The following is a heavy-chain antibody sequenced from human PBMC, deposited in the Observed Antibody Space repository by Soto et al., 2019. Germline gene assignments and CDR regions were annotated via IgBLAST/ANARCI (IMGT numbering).Heavy chain of an antibody. CDR2: ISYDGDKK. D-gene: IGHD2-21*01. Sequence: QVHLVESGGGVVQPGRSLRLSCVASGFSFSDYSIHWVRQAPGKGLEWVAFISYDGDKKFFADSVKGRFNISRDNAKNTVYLQMSSLRPEDTAVFHCAVMAGRVVSDDYGLDVWGQWTTVTVSS. CDR3: AVMAGRVVSDDYGLDV. CDR1: GFSFSDYS. V-gene: IGHV3-30-3*01. J-gene: IGHJ6*02.